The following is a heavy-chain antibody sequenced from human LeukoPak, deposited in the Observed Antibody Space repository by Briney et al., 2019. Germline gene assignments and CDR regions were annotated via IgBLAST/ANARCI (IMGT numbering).Heavy chain of an antibody. J-gene: IGHJ4*02. Sequence: GGSLRLSCAASGFTFSSYAMSWVRQAPGKGLEWVAFVQRDGDGSYKNYADSVKGRFTISRDNFKNTLYLQMNSLRVEDTAMYYCANIPNSFGPDYWGQGSLVTVSS. D-gene: IGHD3-16*01. CDR3: ANIPNSFGPDY. CDR2: VQRDGDGSYK. CDR1: GFTFSSYA. V-gene: IGHV3-30*02.